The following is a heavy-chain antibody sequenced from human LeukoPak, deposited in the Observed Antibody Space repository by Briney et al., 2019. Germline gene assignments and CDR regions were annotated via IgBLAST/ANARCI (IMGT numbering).Heavy chain of an antibody. CDR1: GFTISDYW. Sequence: GRSLRLSCAASGFTISDYWMHWVRQTPEKGLVWVSRISSDGSETTYADSVKGRFTIYRDNAKSTLYLQMSSPRAEDTAVYYCARLSPSVGIDYWGQGTLVTVSS. CDR3: ARLSPSVGIDY. J-gene: IGHJ4*02. V-gene: IGHV3-74*01. D-gene: IGHD2/OR15-2a*01. CDR2: ISSDGSET.